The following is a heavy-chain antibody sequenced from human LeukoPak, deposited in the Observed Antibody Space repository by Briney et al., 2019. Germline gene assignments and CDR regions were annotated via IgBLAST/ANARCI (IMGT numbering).Heavy chain of an antibody. CDR3: ARGRQITRDTSDDIVVPLGFDP. CDR1: GGTFSSYA. J-gene: IGHJ5*02. D-gene: IGHD2-2*01. Sequence: SVKVSCKASGGTFSSYAISWVRQAPGQGLEWMGRIIPIFGIANYAQKFQGRVTITADKSTSTAYMELSSLRSEDTAVYYCARGRQITRDTSDDIVVPLGFDPWGQGTLVTVSS. V-gene: IGHV1-69*04. CDR2: IIPIFGIA.